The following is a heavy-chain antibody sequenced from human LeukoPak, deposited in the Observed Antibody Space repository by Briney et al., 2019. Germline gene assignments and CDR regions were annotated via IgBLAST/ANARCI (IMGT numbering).Heavy chain of an antibody. Sequence: SETLSLTCTVSGGSISSSSYNWGWIRQPPGKGLEWIGSVYYSGSTYYNPSLKSRVTMSVDTSKNQFSLKLSSVTAADTAVYYCASPMFYYDFWSSYQPYYTDVWGKGTTVTVSS. CDR2: VYYSGST. J-gene: IGHJ6*03. CDR1: GGSISSSSYN. V-gene: IGHV4-39*01. D-gene: IGHD3-3*01. CDR3: ASPMFYYDFWSSYQPYYTDV.